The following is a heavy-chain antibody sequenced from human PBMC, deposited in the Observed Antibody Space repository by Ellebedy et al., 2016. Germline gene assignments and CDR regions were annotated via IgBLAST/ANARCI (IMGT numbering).Heavy chain of an antibody. D-gene: IGHD3-22*01. CDR2: ISGDGDTT. CDR3: ARSGLRGTVVVSDAFGY. CDR1: GFTFRNFF. V-gene: IGHV3-23*01. J-gene: IGHJ3*01. Sequence: GGSLRLSXVASGFTFRNFFMSWVRQAPGGGLEWISTISGDGDTTFSADSVKGRFTISRDNSRNTLYLQMDSLRARDTAVHFCARSGLRGTVVVSDAFGYWGQGTMVTVSS.